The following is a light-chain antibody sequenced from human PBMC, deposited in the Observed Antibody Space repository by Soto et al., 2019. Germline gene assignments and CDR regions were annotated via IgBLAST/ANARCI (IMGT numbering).Light chain of an antibody. CDR1: QSVSSY. CDR2: DAS. J-gene: IGKJ2*01. Sequence: EIVLTQSPATLSLPPGERATLSCRASQSVSSYLAWYQQKPGQAPRLLIYDASNRATGIPARFSGSGSGTDFTLTISSLEPEDFAVYYCQQRSNWPSMYTFGQGTKLEIK. CDR3: QQRSNWPSMYT. V-gene: IGKV3-11*01.